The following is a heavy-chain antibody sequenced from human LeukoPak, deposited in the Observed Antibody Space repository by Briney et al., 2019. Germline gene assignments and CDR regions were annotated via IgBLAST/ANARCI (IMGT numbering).Heavy chain of an antibody. J-gene: IGHJ5*02. V-gene: IGHV4-59*04. CDR2: IYYSGST. D-gene: IGHD2-15*01. Sequence: PSETLSLTCTVSGGSISSYYWSWIRQPPGKGLEWIGYIYYSGSTYYNPSLKSRVTISVDTSKNQFSLKLSSVTAADTAVYYCARHAFIVVVVAATGFRGWFDPWGQGTLVTVSS. CDR1: GGSISSYY. CDR3: ARHAFIVVVVAATGFRGWFDP.